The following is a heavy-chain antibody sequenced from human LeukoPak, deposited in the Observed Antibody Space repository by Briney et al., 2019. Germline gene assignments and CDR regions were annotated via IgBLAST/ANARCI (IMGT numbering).Heavy chain of an antibody. CDR1: GFTFSNYD. V-gene: IGHV3-13*01. CDR3: TRGGLEAPCDV. Sequence: GGSLRLSCSASGFTFSNYDMHWVHQEKGKGLEWVSSIGTGGHTYYAPSVKGRFTISRENAKNSLYLQMNSLGAGDTAIYYCTRGGLEAPCDVWGQGTMVAVSS. D-gene: IGHD5-24*01. CDR2: IGTGGHT. J-gene: IGHJ3*01.